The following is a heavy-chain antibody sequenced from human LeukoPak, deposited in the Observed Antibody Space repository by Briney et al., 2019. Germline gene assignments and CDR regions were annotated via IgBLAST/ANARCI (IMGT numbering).Heavy chain of an antibody. CDR3: ARGRHYDFWSGYYSSWFDP. D-gene: IGHD3-3*01. CDR2: ISDIGSI. V-gene: IGHV4-59*12. J-gene: IGHJ5*02. Sequence: PSETLSLTCTVSGGSISSYYWSWIRQPPGKGLEWIAYISDIGSINYNPSLKSRVTISVDTSKNQFSLKLSSVTAADTAVYYCARGRHYDFWSGYYSSWFDPWGQGTLVTVSS. CDR1: GGSISSYY.